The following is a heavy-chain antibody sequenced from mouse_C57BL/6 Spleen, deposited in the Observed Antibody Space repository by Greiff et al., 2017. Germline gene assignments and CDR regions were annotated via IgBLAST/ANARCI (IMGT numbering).Heavy chain of an antibody. CDR3: TAYYFDY. Sequence: VQGVESGGGLVQPGGSMKLSCVASGFTFSNYWMNWVRQSPEKGLEWVAQIRLKSDNYATDYAESVKGRFTISRDDSKSSVYLQMNNLRAEDTGIYYCTAYYFDYWGQGTTLTVSS. CDR1: GFTFSNYW. J-gene: IGHJ2*01. V-gene: IGHV6-3*01. CDR2: IRLKSDNYAT.